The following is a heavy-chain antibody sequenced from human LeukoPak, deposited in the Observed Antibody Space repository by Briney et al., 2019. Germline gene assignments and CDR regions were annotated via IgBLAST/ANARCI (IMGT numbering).Heavy chain of an antibody. J-gene: IGHJ6*03. CDR1: GGSISSYY. D-gene: IGHD3-3*01. Sequence: SETLSLTCNVSGGSISSYYWSWIRQPPGKGLEWIGYIYYSGSTNYNPSLKSRVTISVDTSKNQFSLKLSSVTAADTAVYYCARAYYDFWSGYSHGYYMDVWGKGTTVTVSS. CDR3: ARAYYDFWSGYSHGYYMDV. CDR2: IYYSGST. V-gene: IGHV4-59*01.